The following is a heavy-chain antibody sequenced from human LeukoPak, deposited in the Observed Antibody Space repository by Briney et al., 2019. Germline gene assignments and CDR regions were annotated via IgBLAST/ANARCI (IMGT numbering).Heavy chain of an antibody. Sequence: RASVEVSCKASGYTFTSYGISWVRQAPGQGLEWMGWISAYNGNTNYAQKLQGRVTMTTDTSTSTAYMELRSLRSDDTAVYYCARMDVLRFLEWSNWFDPWGQGTLVTVSS. CDR2: ISAYNGNT. CDR1: GYTFTSYG. V-gene: IGHV1-18*01. J-gene: IGHJ5*02. CDR3: ARMDVLRFLEWSNWFDP. D-gene: IGHD3-3*01.